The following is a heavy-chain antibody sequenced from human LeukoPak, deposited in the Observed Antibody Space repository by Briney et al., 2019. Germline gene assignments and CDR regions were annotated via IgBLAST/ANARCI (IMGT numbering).Heavy chain of an antibody. CDR2: IYTSGST. CDR1: GGSISSGSYY. D-gene: IGHD3-22*01. CDR3: AKSFGYYSYYYYYYMDV. J-gene: IGHJ6*03. Sequence: SETLSLTCTVSGGSISSGSYYWSWIRQPAGKGLEWIGRIYTSGSTNYNPSLKSRVTISVDTSKNQFSLKLSSVTAADTAVYYCAKSFGYYSYYYYYYMDVWGKGTTVTISS. V-gene: IGHV4-61*02.